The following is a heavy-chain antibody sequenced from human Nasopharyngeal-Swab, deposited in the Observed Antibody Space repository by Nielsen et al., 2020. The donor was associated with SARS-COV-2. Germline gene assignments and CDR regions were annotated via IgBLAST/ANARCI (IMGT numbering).Heavy chain of an antibody. CDR2: INGEESRT. CDR3: ARDPHGVRGAMQDAFDL. J-gene: IGHJ3*01. V-gene: IGHV3-74*01. Sequence: GESLKISCAVSGFTFNNCWMHWVRQAPGKGLVWVSRINGEESRTSYADSVKGRFTISRDNAKNTLYLQMNSLRADDAAMYYCARDPHGVRGAMQDAFDLWGQGTMVTVSS. D-gene: IGHD3-16*01. CDR1: GFTFNNCW.